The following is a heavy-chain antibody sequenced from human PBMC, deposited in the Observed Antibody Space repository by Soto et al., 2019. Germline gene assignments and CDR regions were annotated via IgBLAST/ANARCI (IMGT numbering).Heavy chain of an antibody. D-gene: IGHD1-20*01. V-gene: IGHV4-59*01. CDR3: ARESSGDHNHNWFDP. J-gene: IGHJ5*02. Sequence: QVQLQESGPGLVQPSETLSLTCTVSGGSISPYYWSWVRQPPGKGLEWIGFIWFSGSTTYNPSLRSRRTMSVDTSKNQLSLEVTSVTAADTAVYYCARESSGDHNHNWFDPWGQGTLVTVSA. CDR2: IWFSGST. CDR1: GGSISPYY.